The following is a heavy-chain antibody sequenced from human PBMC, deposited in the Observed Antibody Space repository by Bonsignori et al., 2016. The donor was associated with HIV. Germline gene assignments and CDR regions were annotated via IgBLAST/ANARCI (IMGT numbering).Heavy chain of an antibody. CDR3: ARSFPSSGYYNIRDYFDY. J-gene: IGHJ4*02. Sequence: VRQMPGKGLEWMGLIYPGDSDIRYRPSFQGRVTISVDKSTSTAFLQWSSLEASDTAMYYCARSFPSSGYYNIRDYFDYWGQGTLVTVSS. D-gene: IGHD3-22*01. CDR2: IYPGDSDI. V-gene: IGHV5-51*01.